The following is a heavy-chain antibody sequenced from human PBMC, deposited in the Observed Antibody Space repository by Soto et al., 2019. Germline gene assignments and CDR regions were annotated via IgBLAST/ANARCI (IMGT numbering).Heavy chain of an antibody. Sequence: GGSLRLSCAASGFTFSSYAMSWVRQAPGKGLEWVSAISGSGGSTYYADSVKGRFTISRDNSKNTLYLQMNSLRAEDTAVYYCAKPLTGTTAGYYYYYMDVWGKGTTVTVSS. CDR3: AKPLTGTTAGYYYYYMDV. J-gene: IGHJ6*03. D-gene: IGHD1-7*01. CDR1: GFTFSSYA. V-gene: IGHV3-23*01. CDR2: ISGSGGST.